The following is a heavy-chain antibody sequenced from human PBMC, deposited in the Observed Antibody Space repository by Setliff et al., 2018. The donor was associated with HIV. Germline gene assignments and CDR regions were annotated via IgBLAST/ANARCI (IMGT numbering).Heavy chain of an antibody. D-gene: IGHD6-13*01. V-gene: IGHV5-51*01. CDR3: ARHRHTAAGTLDAFDI. Sequence: GESLKISCKGSGYSFITYWIGWVRQRPGKGLEWMGIMNPDGSNTRYSPSFQGQVTISVDESISTAYLQWSTLKASDTAIYYCARHRHTAAGTLDAFDIWGQGTVVTVSS. CDR2: MNPDGSNT. J-gene: IGHJ3*02. CDR1: GYSFITYW.